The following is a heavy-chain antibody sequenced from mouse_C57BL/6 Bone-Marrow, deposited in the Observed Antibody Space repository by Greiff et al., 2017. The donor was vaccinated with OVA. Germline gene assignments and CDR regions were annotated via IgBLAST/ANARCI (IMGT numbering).Heavy chain of an antibody. V-gene: IGHV2-5*01. J-gene: IGHJ1*03. CDR2: IWRGGST. CDR1: GFSLTSYG. Sequence: VKLVESGPGLVQPSQSLSITCTVSGFSLTSYGVHWVRQSPGKGLEWLGVIWRGGSTDYNAAFMSRLSITKDNSKSQVFFKMNSLQADDTAIYYFAKTPYYYGSSYWYFDVWGTGTTVTVSS. CDR3: AKTPYYYGSSYWYFDV. D-gene: IGHD1-1*01.